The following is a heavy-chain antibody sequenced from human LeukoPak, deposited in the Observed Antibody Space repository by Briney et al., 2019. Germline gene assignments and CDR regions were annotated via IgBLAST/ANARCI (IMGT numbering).Heavy chain of an antibody. CDR2: IYYSGST. V-gene: IGHV4-39*01. J-gene: IGHJ5*02. CDR1: GGSISSSSYY. D-gene: IGHD6-19*01. Sequence: SETLSLTCTVSGGSISSSSYYWGWIRQPPGTGLEWIGSIYYSGSTYYNPSLKSRVTISVDTSKNQFSLKLSSVTAADTAVYYCARGGESSGWFRQYNWFDPWGQGTLVTVSS. CDR3: ARGGESSGWFRQYNWFDP.